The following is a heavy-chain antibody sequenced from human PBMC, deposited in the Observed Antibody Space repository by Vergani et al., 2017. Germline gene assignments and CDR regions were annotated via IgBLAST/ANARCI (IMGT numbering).Heavy chain of an antibody. J-gene: IGHJ4*02. V-gene: IGHV1-18*01. Sequence: QVHLVQSGAEVKKPGASVKVSCKASGYTFTNYGISWMRQAPGQGLEWMGWISAYNDNTNYAQKVQGRVTMTTDTSISTAYMELSRLRSDDTAVYYCARGRRPVASSYYDSSGYYFSDYFDYWGQGTLVPVSS. CDR2: ISAYNDNT. CDR3: ARGRRPVASSYYDSSGYYFSDYFDY. D-gene: IGHD3-22*01. CDR1: GYTFTNYG.